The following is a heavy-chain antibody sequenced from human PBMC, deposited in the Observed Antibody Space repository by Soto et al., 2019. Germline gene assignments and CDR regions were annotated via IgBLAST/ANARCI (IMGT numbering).Heavy chain of an antibody. CDR1: GGSISSSICY. J-gene: IGHJ6*02. CDR2: IYYSGST. D-gene: IGHD6-13*01. V-gene: IGHV4-39*01. CDR3: ARHRGYSSSWYNYYYGMDV. Sequence: SETLSLTCTVSGGSISSSICYWGWIRKPPGKGLEWIGSIYYSGSTYYNPSLKSRVTISVDTSKNQFSLKLSSVTAADTAVYYCARHRGYSSSWYNYYYGMDVWGQGTTVTVSS.